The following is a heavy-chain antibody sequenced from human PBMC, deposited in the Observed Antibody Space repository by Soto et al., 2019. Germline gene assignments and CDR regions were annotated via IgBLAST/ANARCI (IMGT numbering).Heavy chain of an antibody. J-gene: IGHJ4*02. Sequence: QVQLVESGGGVVQPGRSLRLSCAASGFTFSTNGMHWVRQAPGKGLEWVAVISYDGSNKYYADSVKDRLTISRDNSKNTLYLQMNSLRAEDTAVYYCAKDRVESGLGEVDYWGQGTLVTVSS. D-gene: IGHD3-16*01. CDR1: GFTFSTNG. CDR3: AKDRVESGLGEVDY. V-gene: IGHV3-30*18. CDR2: ISYDGSNK.